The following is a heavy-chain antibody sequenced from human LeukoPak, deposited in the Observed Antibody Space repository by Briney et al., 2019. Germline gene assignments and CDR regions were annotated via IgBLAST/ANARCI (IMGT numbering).Heavy chain of an antibody. V-gene: IGHV3-30*02. J-gene: IGHJ3*02. D-gene: IGHD1-26*01. CDR1: GFTFSSYG. Sequence: GGSLRLSCAASGFTFSSYGMHWVRQAPGKGLEWVAFIRYDGSNKYYAGSVKGRFTISRDSSKNTLYLQMNSLRAEDTAVYYCAKYLGSGTYYDAFNIWGQGTVVTVSS. CDR3: AKYLGSGTYYDAFNI. CDR2: IRYDGSNK.